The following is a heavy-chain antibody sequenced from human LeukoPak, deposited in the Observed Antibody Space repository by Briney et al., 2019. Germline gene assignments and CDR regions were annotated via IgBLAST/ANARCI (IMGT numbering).Heavy chain of an antibody. CDR3: AKGGFEDMITFGHLPFDY. Sequence: GGSLKLSCAASGFTFSSYGMHWVRQAPGKGLEWVAFIRYDGSNKYYADSVKGRFTISRDNSKNTLYLQMNSLRAEDTAVYYCAKGGFEDMITFGHLPFDYWGQGTLVTVSS. CDR1: GFTFSSYG. CDR2: IRYDGSNK. J-gene: IGHJ4*02. D-gene: IGHD3-16*01. V-gene: IGHV3-30*02.